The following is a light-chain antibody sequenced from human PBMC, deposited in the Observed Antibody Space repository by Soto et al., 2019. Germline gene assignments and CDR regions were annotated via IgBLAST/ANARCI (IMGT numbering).Light chain of an antibody. CDR2: DVS. V-gene: IGLV2-14*01. J-gene: IGLJ1*01. Sequence: QSDLTQPASVAGSPGQSITISCTGTSSDVDGYNYVSWYQQHPGKAPKLMIYDVSNRPSGVSNRFSGSKSGNTASLTISGLQADDEADYYCSSYTSSSTYVFGTGTKLTVL. CDR3: SSYTSSSTYV. CDR1: SSDVDGYNY.